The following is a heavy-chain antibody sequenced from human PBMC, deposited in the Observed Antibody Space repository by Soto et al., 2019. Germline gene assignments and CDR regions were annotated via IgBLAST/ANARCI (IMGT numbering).Heavy chain of an antibody. V-gene: IGHV1-69*01. D-gene: IGHD6-13*01. CDR2: IIPIFGTA. Sequence: QVQLVQSGAEVKKPGSSVKVSCKASGGTFSSYAISWVRQAPGQGLEWMGGIIPIFGTANYAQKFQGRVTITADESTSTAYIELSSLRSEDTAVYYCARSTRDSSSWYGGDYYYYGMDVWGQGTTVTVSS. J-gene: IGHJ6*02. CDR3: ARSTRDSSSWYGGDYYYYGMDV. CDR1: GGTFSSYA.